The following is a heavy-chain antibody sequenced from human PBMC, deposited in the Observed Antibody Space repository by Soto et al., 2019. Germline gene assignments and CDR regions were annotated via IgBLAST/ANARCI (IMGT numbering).Heavy chain of an antibody. Sequence: GASVKVSCKASGYTFTSYGISWVRQAPGQGLEWMGWISAYNGNTNYAQKLQGRVTMTTDTSTSTAYMELRSLRSDDTAVYYCARVLVGSGSPGVFYYYGMDVWGQGTTVTVSS. J-gene: IGHJ6*02. CDR3: ARVLVGSGSPGVFYYYGMDV. V-gene: IGHV1-18*01. CDR1: GYTFTSYG. CDR2: ISAYNGNT. D-gene: IGHD3-10*01.